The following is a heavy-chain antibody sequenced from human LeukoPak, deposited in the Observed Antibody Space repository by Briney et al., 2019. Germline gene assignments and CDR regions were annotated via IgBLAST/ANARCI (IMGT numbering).Heavy chain of an antibody. V-gene: IGHV3-64*01. J-gene: IGHJ4*02. CDR1: GFSFSSYA. D-gene: IGHD2-21*02. Sequence: GGSLRLSCAASGFSFSSYAMHWVRQAPGKGLEYVSAISSNGGSTYYANSVKGRFTISRDNSKNTLYLQMGSLRAEDMAVYYCARGRGMTFDYWGQGTLVTVSS. CDR3: ARGRGMTFDY. CDR2: ISSNGGST.